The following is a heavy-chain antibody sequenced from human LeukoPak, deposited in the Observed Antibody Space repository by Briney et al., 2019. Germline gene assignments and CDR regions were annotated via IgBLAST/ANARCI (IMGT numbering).Heavy chain of an antibody. CDR2: ISGSGGST. CDR3: AKLRGYSYGPIYYFDY. D-gene: IGHD5-18*01. Sequence: GGSLRLSCAASGFTFSSYAMSWVRQAPGNGLEWVSAISGSGGSTYYADSVKGRFTISRDNSKNTLYLQMNSLRAEDTAVYYCAKLRGYSYGPIYYFDYWGQGALVTVSS. V-gene: IGHV3-23*01. CDR1: GFTFSSYA. J-gene: IGHJ4*02.